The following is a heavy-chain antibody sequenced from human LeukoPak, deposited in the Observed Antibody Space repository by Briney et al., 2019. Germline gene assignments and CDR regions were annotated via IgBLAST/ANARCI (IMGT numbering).Heavy chain of an antibody. V-gene: IGHV4-39*07. CDR2: IYYSGST. Sequence: SETLSLTCTVPGGSISSSSYYWGWIRQPPGKGLEWIGSIYYSGSTYYNPSLRSRVTISVDTSKKQFSLKLSSVTAADTAVNYCARGAIAVAGTLGFFDYWGQGTLVTVSS. D-gene: IGHD6-19*01. CDR3: ARGAIAVAGTLGFFDY. CDR1: GGSISSSSYY. J-gene: IGHJ4*02.